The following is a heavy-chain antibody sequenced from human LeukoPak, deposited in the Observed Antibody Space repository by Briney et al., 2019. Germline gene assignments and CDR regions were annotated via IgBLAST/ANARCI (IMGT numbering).Heavy chain of an antibody. Sequence: PSETLSLTCTVSGGSLSSYYWSWIPQPPGKGLECIWYIYYIVSTNYNPSLKSRVTISVDTSKNQFSLKLSSVTAADTAVYYCARLRYFDWLRGGYFDYWRQGTLVTVSS. V-gene: IGHV4-59*08. D-gene: IGHD3-9*01. J-gene: IGHJ4*02. CDR2: IYYIVST. CDR1: GGSLSSYY. CDR3: ARLRYFDWLRGGYFDY.